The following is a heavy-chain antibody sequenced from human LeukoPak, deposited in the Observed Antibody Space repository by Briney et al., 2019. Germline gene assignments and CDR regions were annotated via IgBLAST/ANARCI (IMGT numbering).Heavy chain of an antibody. CDR2: ISYDGSNK. V-gene: IGHV3-30*18. D-gene: IGHD6-13*01. J-gene: IGHJ3*02. CDR1: GFTFSSYG. Sequence: GGSLRLSCAASGFTFSSYGMHWVRQAPGKGLEWVAVISYDGSNKYYADSVKGRFTISRDNSKNTLYLQMNSLRAEDTAVYYCAKDRDRIAAAYGFDIWGQGTMVTVSS. CDR3: AKDRDRIAAAYGFDI.